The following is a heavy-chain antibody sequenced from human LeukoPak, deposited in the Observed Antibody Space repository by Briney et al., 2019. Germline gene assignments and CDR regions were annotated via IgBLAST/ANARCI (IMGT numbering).Heavy chain of an antibody. J-gene: IGHJ6*02. CDR2: IYYSGST. CDR1: GGSISSYY. D-gene: IGHD6-13*01. Sequence: PSETLSLTCTVSGGSISSYYWSWIRQPPGRGLEWIGYIYYSGSTNYNPSLKSRVTISVDTSKNQFSLKLSSVTAADTAVYYCARGPIAAAFYYYYYGMDVWGQGTTVTVSS. V-gene: IGHV4-59*01. CDR3: ARGPIAAAFYYYYYGMDV.